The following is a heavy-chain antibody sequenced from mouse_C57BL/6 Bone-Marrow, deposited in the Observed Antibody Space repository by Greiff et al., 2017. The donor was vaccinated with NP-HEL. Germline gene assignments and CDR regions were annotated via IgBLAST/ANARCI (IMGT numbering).Heavy chain of an antibody. CDR2: INPNDGGT. D-gene: IGHD2-4*01. CDR3: ARPYDYSFDY. CDR1: GYTFTDYY. Sequence: VQLQQSGPELVKPGASVKISCKASGYTFTDYYMNWVKQSHGKSLEWIGDINPNDGGTSYNQKFKGKATLTVDKSSSTAYIELRSLTSEDSAVYYCARPYDYSFDYWGQGTTLTVSS. V-gene: IGHV1-26*01. J-gene: IGHJ2*01.